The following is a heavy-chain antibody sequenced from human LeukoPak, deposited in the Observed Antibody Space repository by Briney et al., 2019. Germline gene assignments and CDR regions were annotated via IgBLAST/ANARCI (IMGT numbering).Heavy chain of an antibody. CDR1: GFIFDDYA. CDR3: AKEEYSHTTNYFDN. D-gene: IGHD2-8*01. Sequence: GGSLRLCCAASGFIFDDYAMHWVRQAPGKGLEWVSLISGDGGSTFYADSVRGRFTISRDNSKNSLSLQMNSLTTEDTALYYCAKEEYSHTTNYFDNWGQGILVTVSS. V-gene: IGHV3-43*02. J-gene: IGHJ4*02. CDR2: ISGDGGST.